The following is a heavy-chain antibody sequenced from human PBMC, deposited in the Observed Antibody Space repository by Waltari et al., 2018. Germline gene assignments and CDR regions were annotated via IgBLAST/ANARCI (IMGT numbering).Heavy chain of an antibody. CDR3: ARGTGYSPFDY. J-gene: IGHJ4*02. CDR1: GYTFTGYY. Sequence: QVQLVQSGAEVKKPGASVKASCKASGYTFTGYYMHWVRQATGQWLEWMGWINPNSGGTNYAQKVQGRVTMTRDTSISTAYMELSRLRSDDTAVYYCARGTGYSPFDYWGQGTLVTVSS. D-gene: IGHD5-18*01. V-gene: IGHV1-2*02. CDR2: INPNSGGT.